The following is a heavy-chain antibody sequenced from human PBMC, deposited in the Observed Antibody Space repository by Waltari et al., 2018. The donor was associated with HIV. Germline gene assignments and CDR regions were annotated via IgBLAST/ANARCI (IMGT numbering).Heavy chain of an antibody. CDR2: ISSGSRFI. Sequence: EVQLVESGGGLGKSGGSLWPSCACSGFNFSSFSMNWVRQAPGKGLEWVASISSGSRFIDYADSVKGRFTISRDNAKNSLYLQMKSLRVEDTALYYCARALTNFGGFWGQGTLVTVSS. CDR3: ARALTNFGGF. J-gene: IGHJ4*02. V-gene: IGHV3-21*01. CDR1: GFNFSSFS. D-gene: IGHD4-17*01.